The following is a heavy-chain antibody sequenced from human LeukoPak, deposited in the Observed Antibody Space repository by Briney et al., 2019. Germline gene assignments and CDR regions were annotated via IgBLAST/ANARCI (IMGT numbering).Heavy chain of an antibody. CDR2: IKQDGIEK. CDR1: GFTFSSYW. CDR3: ARRYSYGRGYFDF. Sequence: GGSLRLSCVASGFTFSSYWMSWVRQAPGKGLEWVANIKQDGIEKHYLDSVRGRFIISRENAKNSLYLQMNSLRAEDTAVYYCARRYSYGRGYFDFWGQGTLVTVSS. J-gene: IGHJ4*02. D-gene: IGHD5-18*01. V-gene: IGHV3-7*05.